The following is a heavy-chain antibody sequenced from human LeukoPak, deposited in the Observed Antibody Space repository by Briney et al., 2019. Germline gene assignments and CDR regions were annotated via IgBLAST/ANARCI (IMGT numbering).Heavy chain of an antibody. D-gene: IGHD3-10*01. CDR1: GFTFSSYW. Sequence: PGGSLRLSCAASGFTFSSYWMHWVRQAPGKGLVWVSHINNDGRSTSYADSVKGRFTISRDNAKNTLYLQMNSLRAEDTAVYYCARAAYGSGSYYFDYWGQGTLVTVSS. V-gene: IGHV3-74*01. CDR3: ARAAYGSGSYYFDY. J-gene: IGHJ4*02. CDR2: INNDGRST.